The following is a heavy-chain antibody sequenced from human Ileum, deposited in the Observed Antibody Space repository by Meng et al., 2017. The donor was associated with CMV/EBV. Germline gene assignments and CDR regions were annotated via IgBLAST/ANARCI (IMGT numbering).Heavy chain of an antibody. D-gene: IGHD1-1*01. CDR1: GFTCIGYA. CDR3: ARGFTTGTPRGYFDY. CDR2: ITNDGSNK. V-gene: IGHV3-30*04. Sequence: SGFTCIGYARAGVRQAPGKGLEGVTVITNDGSNKDYADSVKGRITIYRDNSKNTLYLQMNSLRAEDTAVYYCARGFTTGTPRGYFDYWGQGTLVTVSS. J-gene: IGHJ4*02.